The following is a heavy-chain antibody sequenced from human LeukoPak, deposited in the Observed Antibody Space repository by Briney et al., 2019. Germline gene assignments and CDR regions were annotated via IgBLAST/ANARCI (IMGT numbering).Heavy chain of an antibody. D-gene: IGHD4-23*01. Sequence: SETLSLTCTVSGGSISTYYWSWIRQPPGKGLEWIGYIYNSGSTNYNPSLKSRVTISVDTSKNQFSLKLSSVTAADTAVYYCARLNDDYGGTFFDYWGQGTLVTVSS. CDR3: ARLNDDYGGTFFDY. CDR2: IYNSGST. CDR1: GGSISTYY. J-gene: IGHJ4*02. V-gene: IGHV4-59*01.